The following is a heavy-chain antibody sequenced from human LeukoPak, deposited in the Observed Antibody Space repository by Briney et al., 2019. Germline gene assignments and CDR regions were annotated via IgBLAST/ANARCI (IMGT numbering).Heavy chain of an antibody. J-gene: IGHJ4*02. Sequence: SETLSLTCTVSGGSINSSSYYWGWIRQPPGEGLEWIGSIYYSGSTYYNPSLKSRVTISVDTSKNQFSLKLSSVTAADTAVYYCARHRGDYYDSSGYYHFDYWGQGTLATVSS. CDR3: ARHRGDYYDSSGYYHFDY. D-gene: IGHD3-22*01. CDR1: GGSINSSSYY. V-gene: IGHV4-39*01. CDR2: IYYSGST.